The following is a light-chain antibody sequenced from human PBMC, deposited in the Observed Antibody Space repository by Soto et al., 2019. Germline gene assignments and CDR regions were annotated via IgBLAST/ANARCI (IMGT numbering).Light chain of an antibody. J-gene: IGLJ1*01. CDR1: DSDVGTYDS. CDR3: SSYAGTYAPFV. Sequence: QSVLAQPRSVSGSPGHSVTISCTGTDSDVGTYDSVSWYQHLPGKAPRLMIYDVNKRPSGVPVRFSGSKSGNTASLTISGLQSEDEADYYCSSYAGTYAPFVFGTGTKVTVL. CDR2: DVN. V-gene: IGLV2-11*01.